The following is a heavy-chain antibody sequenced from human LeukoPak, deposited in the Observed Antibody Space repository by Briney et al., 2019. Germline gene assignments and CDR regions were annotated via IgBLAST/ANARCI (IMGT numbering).Heavy chain of an antibody. CDR1: GGSISSSSYY. CDR2: IYYSGST. D-gene: IGHD3-22*01. V-gene: IGHV4-39*07. CDR3: ARGARITMIHI. J-gene: IGHJ3*02. Sequence: SETLSLTCTVSGGSISSSSYYWGWIRQPPGKGLEWIGSIYYSGSTYYNPSLKSRVTISVDASKNQFSLKLSSVTAADTAVYYCARGARITMIHIWGQGTMVTVSS.